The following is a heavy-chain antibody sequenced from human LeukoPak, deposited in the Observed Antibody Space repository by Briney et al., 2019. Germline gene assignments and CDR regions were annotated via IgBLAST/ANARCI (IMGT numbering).Heavy chain of an antibody. CDR2: ISFDGGNK. D-gene: IGHD4-23*01. CDR3: AREGEPGRWLPVDY. V-gene: IGHV3-30-3*01. Sequence: GGSLRLFHAASGVTSNLYALQGVRQAPGKGLEWVAVISFDGGNKYYTDSVKGRFTISRDNSENTLYLQMNSLRADDTAVYYSAREGEPGRWLPVDYWGQGALVTVSS. CDR1: GVTSNLYA. J-gene: IGHJ4*02.